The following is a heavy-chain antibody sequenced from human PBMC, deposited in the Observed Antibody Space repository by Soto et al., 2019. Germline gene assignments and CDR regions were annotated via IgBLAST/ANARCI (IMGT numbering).Heavy chain of an antibody. CDR1: GFTFSSYS. J-gene: IGHJ4*02. CDR3: ARANYYGSPGDFDY. V-gene: IGHV3-48*01. D-gene: IGHD3-10*01. CDR2: ISSSSSTI. Sequence: PGGSLRLSCAASGFTFSSYSMNWVRQAPGKGLEWVSYISSSSSTIYYADSVKGRFTISRDNAKNSLYLQMNSLRAEDTAVYYCARANYYGSPGDFDYWGQGTLVNVSS.